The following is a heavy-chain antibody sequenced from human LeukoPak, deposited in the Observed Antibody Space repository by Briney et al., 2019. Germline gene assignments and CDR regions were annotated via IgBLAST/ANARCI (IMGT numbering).Heavy chain of an antibody. V-gene: IGHV5-51*01. Sequence: GESLKISCKGSGYSFTSYWIGWVRQMPGKGLEWMGNIYPGDSDTRYSPSFQGQVTISADKSISTAYLQWSSLKASDTAMYYCAIMDLSYYYDSSGNYWGQGTLVTVSS. D-gene: IGHD3-22*01. CDR1: GYSFTSYW. CDR2: IYPGDSDT. J-gene: IGHJ4*02. CDR3: AIMDLSYYYDSSGNY.